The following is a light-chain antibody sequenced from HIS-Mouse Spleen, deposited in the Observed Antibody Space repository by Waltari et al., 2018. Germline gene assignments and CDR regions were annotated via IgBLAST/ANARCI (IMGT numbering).Light chain of an antibody. CDR3: QVWDSSSEHVV. J-gene: IGLJ2*01. CDR1: NIGSKS. V-gene: IGLV3-21*03. Sequence: SYVLTQPPSVSVAPGKTARITCGGNNIGSKSVHWYQQKPGQAPVLVVYDDSDRPSGRPERYAGSNAGNTATLTSSRVEAGDEADYYCQVWDSSSEHVVFGGGTKLTVL. CDR2: DDS.